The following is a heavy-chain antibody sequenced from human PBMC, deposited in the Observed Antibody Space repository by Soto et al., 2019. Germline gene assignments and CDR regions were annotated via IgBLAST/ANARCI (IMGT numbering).Heavy chain of an antibody. D-gene: IGHD3-22*01. CDR1: GYTFTSYG. CDR3: ARDITMIVVVHYYYYGMDV. V-gene: IGHV1-18*01. Sequence: ASVKVSCKASGYTFTSYGISWVRQAPGQGLEWMGWISAYNGNTNYAQKLQGRVTMTTDTSTSTAYMELRSLRSDDTAVYYCARDITMIVVVHYYYYGMDVWGQGTTVTVS. CDR2: ISAYNGNT. J-gene: IGHJ6*02.